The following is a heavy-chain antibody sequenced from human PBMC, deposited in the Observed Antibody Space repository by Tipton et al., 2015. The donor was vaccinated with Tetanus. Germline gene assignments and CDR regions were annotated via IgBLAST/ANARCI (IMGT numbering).Heavy chain of an antibody. J-gene: IGHJ4*02. D-gene: IGHD2-8*01. CDR2: INHSGST. V-gene: IGHV4-34*01. CDR3: ARANGPGSYLDY. CDR1: GGSFSGYY. Sequence: LRLSCAVSGGSFSGYYWSWIRQAPGKGLEWIGEINHSGSTNYNPSLKSRVTMSVDTSENQFSLKLSSVTAADTAVYYCARANGPGSYLDYWGQGTLVTVSS.